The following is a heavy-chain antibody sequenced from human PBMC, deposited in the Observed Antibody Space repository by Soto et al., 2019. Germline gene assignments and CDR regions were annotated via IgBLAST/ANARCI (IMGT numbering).Heavy chain of an antibody. Sequence: SETLSLTCTVSGGSISSGDYYWSWIRQPPGKGLEWIGYIYYSGSTYYNPSLKSRVTISVDTSKNQFSLKLSSVTAADTAVYYCARRWFGELLFYYYGMDVWGQGTTVTVSS. CDR2: IYYSGST. J-gene: IGHJ6*02. D-gene: IGHD3-10*01. V-gene: IGHV4-30-4*01. CDR1: GGSISSGDYY. CDR3: ARRWFGELLFYYYGMDV.